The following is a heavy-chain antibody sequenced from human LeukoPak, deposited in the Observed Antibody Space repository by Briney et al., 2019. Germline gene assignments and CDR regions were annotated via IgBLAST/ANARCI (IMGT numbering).Heavy chain of an antibody. V-gene: IGHV3-30-3*01. CDR1: GFSVRDYA. CDR3: ARDFGVIRRP. CDR2: MSYEETYK. Sequence: GGSLRLSCAASGFSVRDYAMHWVRQAPGKGLEWVAVMSYEETYKNYAEAVKGRFTISRDDSKNTLFLQMSSLRPEDTAVYYCARDFGVIRRPWGQGTLVSVSS. J-gene: IGHJ5*02. D-gene: IGHD3-3*01.